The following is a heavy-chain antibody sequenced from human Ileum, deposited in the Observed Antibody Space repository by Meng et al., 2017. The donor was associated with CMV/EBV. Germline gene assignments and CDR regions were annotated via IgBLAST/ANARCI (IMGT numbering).Heavy chain of an antibody. CDR3: ARRYCSSTSCYAFDY. Sequence: NYGINWVRQAPRKGLEWVSSMSSSSSYIYYADSVKGRFTISRDNAKNSLYLQMNSLRAEDTAVYYCARRYCSSTSCYAFDYWGQGTLVTVSS. D-gene: IGHD2-2*01. CDR1: NYG. J-gene: IGHJ4*02. V-gene: IGHV3-21*01. CDR2: MSSSSSYI.